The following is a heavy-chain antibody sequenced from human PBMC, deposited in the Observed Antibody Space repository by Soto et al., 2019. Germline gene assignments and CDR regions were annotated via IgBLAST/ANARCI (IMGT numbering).Heavy chain of an antibody. J-gene: IGHJ5*02. V-gene: IGHV3-21*01. CDR1: GFTFSSDS. CDR3: ARDTRGIVVVPAQFDP. Sequence: GGSLRLSCAASGFTFSSDSMNWVRQAPGKGLEWVSSISSSSSYIYYADSVKGRFTISRDNAKNSLYLQMNSLRAEDTAVYYCARDTRGIVVVPAQFDPWGQGTLVTVAS. D-gene: IGHD2-2*01. CDR2: ISSSSSYI.